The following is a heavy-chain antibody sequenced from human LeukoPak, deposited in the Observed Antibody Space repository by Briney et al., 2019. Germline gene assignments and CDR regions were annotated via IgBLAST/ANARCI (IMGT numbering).Heavy chain of an antibody. V-gene: IGHV3-21*01. CDR1: GFTVSSYS. D-gene: IGHD2-15*01. CDR2: ISSSSSYI. J-gene: IGHJ4*02. CDR3: ESHPYCSGGSCY. Sequence: GGSLRLSCAASGFTVSSYSMNWVRQAPGKGLEWVSSISSSSSYIYYADSVKGRFTIYRDNAKNSLYLKMKSLRAEDTAVYYCESHPYCSGGSCYWGQGTLVTVSS.